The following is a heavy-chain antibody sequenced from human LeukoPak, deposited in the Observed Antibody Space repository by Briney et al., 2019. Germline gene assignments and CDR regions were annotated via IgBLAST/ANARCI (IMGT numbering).Heavy chain of an antibody. D-gene: IGHD3-22*01. V-gene: IGHV3-33*01. J-gene: IGHJ4*02. CDR2: IWYDGSNK. CDR1: GFTFSSYG. Sequence: GGSLRLSCAASGFTFSSYGMHWVRQAPGKGLEWVAVIWYDGSNKYYADSVKGRFTISRDNSKNTLYLQMNSLRAEDTAVYYCPRTYYYDSSGYYPFDYWGQGTLVTVSS. CDR3: PRTYYYDSSGYYPFDY.